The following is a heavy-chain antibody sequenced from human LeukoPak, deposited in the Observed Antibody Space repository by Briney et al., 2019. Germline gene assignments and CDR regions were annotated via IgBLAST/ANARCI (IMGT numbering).Heavy chain of an antibody. CDR1: GGSFNGYS. CDR3: ARHRLYCSGGSCYSWWFDP. D-gene: IGHD2-15*01. CDR2: INHSGST. V-gene: IGHV4-34*01. J-gene: IGHJ5*02. Sequence: SETLSLTCAVYGGSFNGYSWSWIRQPPGEGLEWIGEINHSGSTNYNPSLKSRLTISVDTSKNQFSLKLSFVTAADTAVYYCARHRLYCSGGSCYSWWFDPWGQGTLVTVSS.